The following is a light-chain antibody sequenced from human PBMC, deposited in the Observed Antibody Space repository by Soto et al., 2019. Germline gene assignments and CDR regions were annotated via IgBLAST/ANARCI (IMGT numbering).Light chain of an antibody. CDR1: SSNIGSNY. V-gene: IGLV1-47*01. J-gene: IGLJ1*01. CDR2: RNN. Sequence: QSVLTLLPSASGTHGQRVSISCSGKSSNIGSNYVYWYQQLPGTAPKLLIYRNNQRPSGVPDRFSGSKSGTSASLAISGLRSEDEADYYCAAWDDSLSGPLYVFGTGTKVTVL. CDR3: AAWDDSLSGPLYV.